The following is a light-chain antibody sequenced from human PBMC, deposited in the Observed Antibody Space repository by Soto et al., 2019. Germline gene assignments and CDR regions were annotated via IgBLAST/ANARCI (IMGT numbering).Light chain of an antibody. Sequence: QSVLTQPASVSGSPGQSITISCTGTSSDIGGYNFVSWYQQYPGKAPKLLIYDVRNRPSGISNRFSGSKSDNTASLTISGLQAEDEADYYCNSYIAIRTYVLGTGTKLTVL. CDR1: SSDIGGYNF. J-gene: IGLJ1*01. CDR2: DVR. CDR3: NSYIAIRTYV. V-gene: IGLV2-14*03.